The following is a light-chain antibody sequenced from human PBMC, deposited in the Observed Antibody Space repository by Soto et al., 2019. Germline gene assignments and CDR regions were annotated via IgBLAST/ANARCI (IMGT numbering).Light chain of an antibody. CDR1: SSNIGTNT. V-gene: IGLV1-44*01. CDR3: ATWDDSLNGWV. Sequence: QSVLTQPPSASGTPGQRVTISCSGNSSNIGTNTANWFQQLPGTAPKLLMYSNNQRPSGVPDRFSGSKSGTSASLGISGLQCEDEADYYCATWDDSLNGWVFGGGTKLTVL. J-gene: IGLJ3*02. CDR2: SNN.